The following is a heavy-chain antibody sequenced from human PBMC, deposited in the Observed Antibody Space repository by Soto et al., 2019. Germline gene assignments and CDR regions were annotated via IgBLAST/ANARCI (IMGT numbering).Heavy chain of an antibody. CDR1: GYIFVNYG. Sequence: QVQLVQSGDEVNKPRASVKVSCKASGYIFVNYGIAWVRQAPGQGLEWMGWISPYTGNTHSATKVQGRLTMTTDTSTSTAYMDLGSLTSDDTAVYYCVMVDNYVTPTPQDVWGQGTTVTVSS. V-gene: IGHV1-18*01. D-gene: IGHD3-16*01. J-gene: IGHJ6*02. CDR3: VMVDNYVTPTPQDV. CDR2: ISPYTGNT.